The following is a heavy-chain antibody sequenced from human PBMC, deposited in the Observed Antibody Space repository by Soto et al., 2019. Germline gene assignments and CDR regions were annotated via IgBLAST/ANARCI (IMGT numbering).Heavy chain of an antibody. CDR3: ARVDILTGGREKKNYYYYYYMDV. V-gene: IGHV3-72*01. CDR2: TRNKANSYTT. Sequence: GGSLRLSCAASGFTFSDHYMDWVRQAPGKGLEWVGRTRNKANSYTTEYAASVKGRFTISRDDSKNSLYLQMNSLKTEDTAVYYCARVDILTGGREKKNYYYYYYMDVWGKGTTVTVSS. CDR1: GFTFSDHY. D-gene: IGHD3-9*01. J-gene: IGHJ6*03.